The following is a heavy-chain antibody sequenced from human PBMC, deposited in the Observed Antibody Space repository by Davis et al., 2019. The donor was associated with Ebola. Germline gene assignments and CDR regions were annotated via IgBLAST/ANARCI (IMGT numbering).Heavy chain of an antibody. J-gene: IGHJ3*02. Sequence: SETLSLTCTVFGGSINSSYYWDWIRQPPGKGLEWIASIHYSGSTFYNASLESRVTISVDTSKNQVSLELNSMTAADTAAYYCARFRGMTTATTDRGFDIWGQGTMVTVSS. CDR3: ARFRGMTTATTDRGFDI. CDR1: GGSINSSYY. D-gene: IGHD4-17*01. CDR2: IHYSGST. V-gene: IGHV4-39*01.